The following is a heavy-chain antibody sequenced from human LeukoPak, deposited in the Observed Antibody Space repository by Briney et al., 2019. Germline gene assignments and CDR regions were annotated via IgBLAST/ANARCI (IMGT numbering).Heavy chain of an antibody. J-gene: IGHJ3*02. V-gene: IGHV3-7*03. Sequence: PGGSLRLSCAASGFTFSSYWMSWVRQAPGKGLEWVANIKQDGSEKYYVDSVKGRFTISRDNAKNSLYLQMNSLRAEDTAVYYCASSKAGFGELSLGAFDIWGQGTMVTVSS. CDR1: GFTFSSYW. D-gene: IGHD3-10*01. CDR3: ASSKAGFGELSLGAFDI. CDR2: IKQDGSEK.